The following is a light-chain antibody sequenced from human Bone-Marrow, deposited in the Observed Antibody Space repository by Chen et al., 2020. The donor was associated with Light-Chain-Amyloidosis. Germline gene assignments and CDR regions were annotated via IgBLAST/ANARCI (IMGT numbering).Light chain of an antibody. Sequence: SYVLTQPSSVSVAPGQTAKIACGGNNIGSTSVHWYQQTPGQAPLLVVYDDSDRPSGIPERLSGSNSGNTATLTISRFEAGDEADYYCQVWDRSSDRPVFGGGTKLTVL. V-gene: IGLV3-21*02. CDR2: DDS. J-gene: IGLJ3*02. CDR3: QVWDRSSDRPV. CDR1: NIGSTS.